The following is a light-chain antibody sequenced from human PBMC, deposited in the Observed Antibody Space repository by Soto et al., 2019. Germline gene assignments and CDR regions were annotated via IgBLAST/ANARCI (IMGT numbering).Light chain of an antibody. CDR2: DVS. CDR1: SSDVGGYNY. J-gene: IGLJ1*01. V-gene: IGLV2-14*01. CDR3: SSYTSSSIYV. Sequence: SDLPQAASGSGSPGQSITISCTRTSSDVGGYNYVSWYQQHPGKAPKLMIYDVSNRPSGVSNRFSGSKSGNTASLTISGLQAEDEADYYCSSYTSSSIYVFGTGTKVTVL.